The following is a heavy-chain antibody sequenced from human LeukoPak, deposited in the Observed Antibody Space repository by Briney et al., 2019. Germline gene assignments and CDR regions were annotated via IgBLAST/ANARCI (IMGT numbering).Heavy chain of an antibody. CDR3: ARDIQVAAAGIEY. CDR1: GFTFSNAW. V-gene: IGHV3-30-3*01. Sequence: PGGSLRLSCAASGFTFSNAWMSWVRQAPGKGLEWVAVISYDGSNKYYADSVKGRFTISRDNSKNTLYLQMNSLRAEDTAVYYCARDIQVAAAGIEYWGQGTLVTVSS. J-gene: IGHJ4*02. D-gene: IGHD6-13*01. CDR2: ISYDGSNK.